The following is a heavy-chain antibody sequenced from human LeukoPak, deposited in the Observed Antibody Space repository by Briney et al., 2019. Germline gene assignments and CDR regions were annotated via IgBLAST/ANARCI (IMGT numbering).Heavy chain of an antibody. CDR3: AKEDSSGYYYFDY. D-gene: IGHD3-22*01. V-gene: IGHV3-30*18. Sequence: GGSLRLSCAASGFTFSSYGMHWVRQPPGKGLEWVAVISYDGSNKYYADSVKGRFTISRDNSKNTLYLQMNSLRAEDTAVYYCAKEDSSGYYYFDYWGQGTLVTVSS. CDR2: ISYDGSNK. CDR1: GFTFSSYG. J-gene: IGHJ4*02.